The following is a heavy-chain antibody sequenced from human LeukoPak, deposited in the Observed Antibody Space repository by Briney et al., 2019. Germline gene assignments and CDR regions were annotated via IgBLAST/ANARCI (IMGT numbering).Heavy chain of an antibody. CDR3: ARDHSSGWSPYYYMDV. CDR2: IKQDGSEK. J-gene: IGHJ6*03. D-gene: IGHD6-19*01. CDR1: GFTFSSYW. V-gene: IGHV3-7*01. Sequence: GGSLRLSCAASGFTFSSYWMSWVRQAPGKGLEWVANIKQDGSEKYYVDSVKGRFTISRDNAKNSLYLQMNSLRAEDTAVYYCARDHSSGWSPYYYMDVWGKGTTVTVSS.